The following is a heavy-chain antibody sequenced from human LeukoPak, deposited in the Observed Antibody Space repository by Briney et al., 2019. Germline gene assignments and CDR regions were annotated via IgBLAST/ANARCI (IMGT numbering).Heavy chain of an antibody. CDR1: GFTFSDYY. Sequence: GGSLGLSCADSGFTFSDYYMSWIRQAPGKGLEWVSYISSSGNIKYYADSVKGRFTVSRDNAKKSLYLQMNSLRAEDTAVYYCARAGYNYGSPEHDYWGQGTLVTVSS. J-gene: IGHJ4*02. CDR3: ARAGYNYGSPEHDY. D-gene: IGHD5-18*01. CDR2: ISSSGNIK. V-gene: IGHV3-11*01.